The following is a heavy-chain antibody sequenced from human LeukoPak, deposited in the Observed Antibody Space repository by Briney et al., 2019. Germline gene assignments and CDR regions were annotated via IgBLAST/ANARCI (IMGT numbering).Heavy chain of an antibody. CDR1: GYTFTSYG. CDR2: ISAYNGNT. J-gene: IGHJ4*02. Sequence: ASVKVSCKASGYTFTSYGISWVRQAPGQGLEWMGWISAYNGNTNYAQKLQGRVTITTDESTSTAYMELSSLRSEDTAVYYCARDNGGKGFDYWGQGTLVTVSS. CDR3: ARDNGGKGFDY. V-gene: IGHV1-18*01. D-gene: IGHD3-16*01.